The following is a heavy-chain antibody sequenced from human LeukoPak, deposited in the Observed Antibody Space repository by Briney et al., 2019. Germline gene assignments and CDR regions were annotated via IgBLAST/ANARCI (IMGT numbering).Heavy chain of an antibody. J-gene: IGHJ3*02. CDR3: ARATVTTGAFDI. CDR1: GFTFSNYE. CDR2: ISSSSSYI. D-gene: IGHD4-17*01. Sequence: GGSLRLSCAASGFTFSNYEMNWVRQAPGKGLEWVSSISSSSSYIYYADSVKGRFTISRDNAKNSLYLQMNSLRAEDTAVYYCARATVTTGAFDIWGQGTMVTVSS. V-gene: IGHV3-21*01.